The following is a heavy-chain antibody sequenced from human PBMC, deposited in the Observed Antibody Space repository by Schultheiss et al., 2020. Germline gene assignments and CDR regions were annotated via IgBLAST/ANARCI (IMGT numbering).Heavy chain of an antibody. CDR1: GFTFSSYS. J-gene: IGHJ4*02. V-gene: IGHV3-21*04. CDR3: ARVSYYDSSGYYPHFDY. Sequence: GGSLRLSCAASGFTFSSYSMNWVRQAPGKGLEWVSSISSSSSYIYYADSVKGRFTISRDNAKNSLYLQMNSLRAEDTAVYYCARVSYYDSSGYYPHFDYWGQGTLVTVSS. D-gene: IGHD3-22*01. CDR2: ISSSSSYI.